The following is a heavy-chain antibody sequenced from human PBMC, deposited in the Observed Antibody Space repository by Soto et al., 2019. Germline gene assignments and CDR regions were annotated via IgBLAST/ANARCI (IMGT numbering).Heavy chain of an antibody. CDR1: GGSVSNYY. D-gene: IGHD4-17*01. CDR3: ARDYGDSD. V-gene: IGHV4-4*08. CDR2: IYSSGST. J-gene: IGHJ4*02. Sequence: PSETLSLTCTVSGGSVSNYYWSWIRQSPGMGLEWIGYIYSSGSTNYNPSLKNRVTMSVDTSKNQFSLKLSSVTAADTAVYYCARDYGDSDWGPGTLVTVSS.